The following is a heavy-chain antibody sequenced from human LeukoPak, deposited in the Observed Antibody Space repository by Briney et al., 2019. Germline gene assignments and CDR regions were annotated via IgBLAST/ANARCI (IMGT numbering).Heavy chain of an antibody. CDR2: VTHTGTT. Sequence: SETLSLTCTVSGGSISGYYWSWIRQPPGKGLEWIGEVTHTGTTNYNPSLKSRVTISVGTSKNQFSLKLNSVTAADTAVYFCARHRGYTYGDYWGQGTLVTVSS. D-gene: IGHD5-18*01. J-gene: IGHJ4*02. CDR1: GGSISGYY. CDR3: ARHRGYTYGDY. V-gene: IGHV4-34*01.